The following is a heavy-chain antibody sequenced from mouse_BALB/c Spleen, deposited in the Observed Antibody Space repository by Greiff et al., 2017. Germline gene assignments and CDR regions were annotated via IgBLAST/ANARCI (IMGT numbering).Heavy chain of an antibody. CDR3: ARTEGGNWYFDV. CDR1: GFTFSSYA. D-gene: IGHD1-1*02. Sequence: EVQLQESGGGLVKPGGSLKLSCAASGFTFSSYAMSWVRQSPEKRLEWVAEISSGGSYTYYPDTVTGRFTISRDNAKNTLYLEMSSLRSEDTAMYYCARTEGGNWYFDVWGAGTTVTVAS. J-gene: IGHJ1*01. V-gene: IGHV5-9-4*01. CDR2: ISSGGSYT.